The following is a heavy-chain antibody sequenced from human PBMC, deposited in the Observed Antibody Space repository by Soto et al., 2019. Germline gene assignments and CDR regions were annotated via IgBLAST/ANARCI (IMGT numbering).Heavy chain of an antibody. D-gene: IGHD3-16*02. Sequence: ASVKVSCKAFGYTFTSYAMHWVRQAPGQRLEWMGWINAGNGNTKYSQKFQGRVTITRDTSASTAYMELSSLRSEDTAVYYCARDVLLKHRGYRLDYWGQGTLVTVS. CDR1: GYTFTSYA. J-gene: IGHJ4*02. CDR2: INAGNGNT. V-gene: IGHV1-3*01. CDR3: ARDVLLKHRGYRLDY.